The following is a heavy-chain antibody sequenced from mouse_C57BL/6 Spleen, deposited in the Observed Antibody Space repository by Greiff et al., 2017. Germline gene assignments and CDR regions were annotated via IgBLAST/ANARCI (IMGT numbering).Heavy chain of an antibody. CDR3: ARSGYYGSSHWYFDV. CDR1: GYAFSSSW. V-gene: IGHV1-82*01. D-gene: IGHD1-1*01. Sequence: QVQLQQSGPELVKPGASVKISCKASGYAFSSSWMNWVKQRPGKGLEWIGRIYPGDGDTNYNGKFKGKATLAADKSSSTAYMQLSSLTSEDSAVYFCARSGYYGSSHWYFDVWGTGTTVTVSS. CDR2: IYPGDGDT. J-gene: IGHJ1*03.